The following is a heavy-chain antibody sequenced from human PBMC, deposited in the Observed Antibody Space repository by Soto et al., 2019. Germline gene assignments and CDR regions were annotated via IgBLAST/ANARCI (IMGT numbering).Heavy chain of an antibody. D-gene: IGHD5-12*01. CDR3: ARDCWRGYDFVD. Sequence: EVQLVESGGGLVQPGGSLRLSCAASGFSLSNNWMSWVRQAPGKGLEWVANIKPDGSEIFYVDSVKGRFTISRDNAKNFRYLQMSSLRGEDTAVYYCARDCWRGYDFVDWGQGTLVTVSS. V-gene: IGHV3-7*04. CDR2: IKPDGSEI. CDR1: GFSLSNNW. J-gene: IGHJ4*02.